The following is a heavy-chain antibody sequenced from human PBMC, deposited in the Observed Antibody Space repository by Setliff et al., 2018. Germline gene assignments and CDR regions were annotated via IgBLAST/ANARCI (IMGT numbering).Heavy chain of an antibody. V-gene: IGHV1-69*06. Sequence: SVKVSCKASGGTFSSYDISWVRQAPGQGLEWMGRIIPIFGTANYAQKFQGRVTITADKSTSTAYMELSSLRSEDTAVYCCARARSFNWIDIDYWGQGTLVTVSS. J-gene: IGHJ4*02. CDR2: IIPIFGTA. CDR3: ARARSFNWIDIDY. D-gene: IGHD1-20*01. CDR1: GGTFSSYD.